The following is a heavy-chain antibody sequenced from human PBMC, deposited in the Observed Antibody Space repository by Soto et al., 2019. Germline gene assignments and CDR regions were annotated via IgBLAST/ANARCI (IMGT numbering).Heavy chain of an antibody. CDR2: IKPISDIT. CDR1: GDTFGRFT. V-gene: IGHV1-69*13. J-gene: IGHJ5*02. D-gene: IGHD4-4*01. CDR3: ARDPSTINKLIGVWFDP. Sequence: SVKVSCKASGDTFGRFTINWVRQAPGQGLEWMGGIKPISDITNYAQRFQGRVTFTADASTSTVYLELSSLRSEDTAMYYCARDPSTINKLIGVWFDPWGQGXLVTVSS.